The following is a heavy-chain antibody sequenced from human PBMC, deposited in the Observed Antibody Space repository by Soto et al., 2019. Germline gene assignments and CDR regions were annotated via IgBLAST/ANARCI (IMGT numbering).Heavy chain of an antibody. CDR1: GFTFSSYA. CDR2: ISGSGGST. Sequence: EVQLLESGGGLVQPGGSLRLSCAASGFTFSSYAMSWVRQAPGKGLEWVSAISGSGGSTYYADSVKGRFTISRDNSKNTLYLQMHSLRAEDTAVYYCAKDQDTLSDFWSGQDAFDIWGQGTMVTVSS. D-gene: IGHD3-3*01. J-gene: IGHJ3*02. V-gene: IGHV3-23*01. CDR3: AKDQDTLSDFWSGQDAFDI.